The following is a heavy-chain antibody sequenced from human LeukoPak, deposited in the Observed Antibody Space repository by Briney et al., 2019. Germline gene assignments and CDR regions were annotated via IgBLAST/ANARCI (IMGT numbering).Heavy chain of an antibody. CDR1: GYSLNGGYY. CDR2: IYYSGST. J-gene: IGHJ4*02. D-gene: IGHD6-13*01. Sequence: SETLSLTYTVSGYSLNGGYYWGWIRQPPGKGLEWIGSIYYSGSTYYNPSLKSRVTISVDTFKNQFSLKLSSVAAADTAVYYCARGIAAAFLDYWGQGTLVTVSS. CDR3: ARGIAAAFLDY. V-gene: IGHV4-38-2*02.